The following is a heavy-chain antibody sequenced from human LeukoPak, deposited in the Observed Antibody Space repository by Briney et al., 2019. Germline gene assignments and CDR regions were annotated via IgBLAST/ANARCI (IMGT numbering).Heavy chain of an antibody. CDR3: ARDLRRFDP. V-gene: IGHV4-34*01. CDR2: INHSGST. J-gene: IGHJ5*02. D-gene: IGHD3-16*01. Sequence: GSLRLSCAASGFTFSSYAMSWVRQPPGKGLEWIGEINHSGSTNYNPSLESRVTISVDTSKNQFSLKLSSVTAADTAVYYCARDLRRFDPWGQGTLVTVSS. CDR1: GFTFSSYA.